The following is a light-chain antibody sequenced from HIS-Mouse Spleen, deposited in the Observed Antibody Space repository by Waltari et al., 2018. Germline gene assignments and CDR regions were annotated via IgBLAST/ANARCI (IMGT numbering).Light chain of an antibody. Sequence: QSVLTQPASVSGSPGQSITISCTGTSSDVGRYNLFSWYQQHPGKAPKLMIYEGSKRPSGVSNRFSGSKSGNTASLTISGLQAEDEADYYCCSYAGSSTFEVFGGGTKLTVL. CDR2: EGS. CDR3: CSYAGSSTFEV. CDR1: SSDVGRYNL. V-gene: IGLV2-23*03. J-gene: IGLJ2*01.